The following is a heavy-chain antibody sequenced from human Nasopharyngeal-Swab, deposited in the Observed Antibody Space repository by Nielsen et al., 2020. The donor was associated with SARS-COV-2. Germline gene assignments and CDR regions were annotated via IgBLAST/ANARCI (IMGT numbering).Heavy chain of an antibody. J-gene: IGHJ5*02. Sequence: PGKGLEWIASIHYSGSSYYNPSLKSRVTISVDTSTNQFSLELNSVTAADTAVYYCARRRIPITRGIKGWFDPWGQGTLVTVSS. D-gene: IGHD3-10*01. CDR3: ARRRIPITRGIKGWFDP. CDR2: IHYSGSS. V-gene: IGHV4-39*01.